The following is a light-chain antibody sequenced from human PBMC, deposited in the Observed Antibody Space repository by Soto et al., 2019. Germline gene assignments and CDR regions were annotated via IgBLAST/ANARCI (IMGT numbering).Light chain of an antibody. CDR2: DTT. J-gene: IGLJ1*01. CDR3: LLSYNGPYV. V-gene: IGLV7-46*01. CDR1: TGAVTNGHY. Sequence: AVVSQAPSLTVSPGGTFTLTCGSSTGAVTNGHYPYWFQQKPGQAPMTLIYDTTNRHSWTPARFSGSRLGGKAALTLSGAQTEDEAEYYCLLSYNGPYVFGTGTTVTV.